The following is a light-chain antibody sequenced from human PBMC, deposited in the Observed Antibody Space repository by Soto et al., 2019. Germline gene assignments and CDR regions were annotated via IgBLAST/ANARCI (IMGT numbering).Light chain of an antibody. Sequence: EIVLTQSPGTLSLSPGERATLSCRASQSVSRSYLAWYQQKPGQAPRLLSYGASSRATGIPDRFSGSGSGTDFTLTISRREPEDFAVYYCQQYGSSPLTCGGGTKVQMK. V-gene: IGKV3-20*01. CDR3: QQYGSSPLT. J-gene: IGKJ4*01. CDR1: QSVSRSY. CDR2: GAS.